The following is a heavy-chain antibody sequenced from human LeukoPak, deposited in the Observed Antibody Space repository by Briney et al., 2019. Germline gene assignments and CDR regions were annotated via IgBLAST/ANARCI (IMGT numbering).Heavy chain of an antibody. Sequence: HAGGSLRLSCAASGFTFNNYGMQWVRQAPGKGLEWVAVISYTGNTKYYVDSVKGRFTISRDNSKNTLYLQMNSLRAEDTAVYYCVKESDEYSSSSSDYWGQGTLVTVSS. CDR3: VKESDEYSSSSSDY. V-gene: IGHV3-30*18. D-gene: IGHD6-6*01. J-gene: IGHJ4*02. CDR2: ISYTGNTK. CDR1: GFTFNNYG.